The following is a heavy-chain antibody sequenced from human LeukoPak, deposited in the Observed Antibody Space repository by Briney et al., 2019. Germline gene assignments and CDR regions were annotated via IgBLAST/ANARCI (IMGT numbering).Heavy chain of an antibody. CDR1: GFTFNTYA. CDR2: ISGSFTST. J-gene: IGHJ4*02. V-gene: IGHV3-23*01. Sequence: GGSLRLSCAASGFTFNTYAMSWVRQAPGKGLEWVSSISGSFTSTYYADSVKGRFTISRDNSKNTLYLQMNSLRAEDTAVYYCARDRPDYDPVYYFDYWGQGTLVTVSS. D-gene: IGHD3-16*01. CDR3: ARDRPDYDPVYYFDY.